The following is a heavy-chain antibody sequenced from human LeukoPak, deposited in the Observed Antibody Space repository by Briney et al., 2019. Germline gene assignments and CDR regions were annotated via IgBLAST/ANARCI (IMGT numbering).Heavy chain of an antibody. CDR1: GYTFTSYG. J-gene: IGHJ6*02. D-gene: IGHD6-13*01. V-gene: IGHV1-18*01. CDR2: ISAYNGNT. CDR3: ARDNSLEQQLAYCYGMDV. Sequence: ASVKVSCKASGYTFTSYGISWVRQAPGQGLEWMGWISAYNGNTNYAQKLQGRVTMTTDTSTSTAYMELRSLRSDDTAVYYCARDNSLEQQLAYCYGMDVWGQGTTVTVSS.